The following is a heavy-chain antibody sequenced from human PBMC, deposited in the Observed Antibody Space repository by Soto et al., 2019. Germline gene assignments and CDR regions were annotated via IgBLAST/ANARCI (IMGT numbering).Heavy chain of an antibody. CDR3: ARGDPLLWFGEKVYYGMDV. V-gene: IGHV4-30-4*01. CDR2: IYHSGST. CDR1: GGSISSGDYY. D-gene: IGHD3-10*01. J-gene: IGHJ6*02. Sequence: SETLSLTCTVSGGSISSGDYYWSWIRQPPGKGLEWIGYIYHSGSTYYNPSLKSRVTISVDTSKNQFSLKLSSVTAADTAVYYCARGDPLLWFGEKVYYGMDVWGQGTTVTVSS.